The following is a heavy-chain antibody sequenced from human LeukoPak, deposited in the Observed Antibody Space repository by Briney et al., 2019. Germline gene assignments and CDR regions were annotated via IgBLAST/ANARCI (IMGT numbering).Heavy chain of an antibody. CDR3: AKVSPTGRAFDC. V-gene: IGHV3-48*02. CDR1: GFSFGGYS. D-gene: IGHD1-1*01. J-gene: IGHJ4*02. Sequence: GGSLRLSCTASGFSFGGYSMSWFRQAPGKGLEWVSYISSSSSTIYYADSVKGRFTISRDNAKNSLYLQMNSLRDEDTAVYYCAKVSPTGRAFDCWGQGTLVTVSS. CDR2: ISSSSSTI.